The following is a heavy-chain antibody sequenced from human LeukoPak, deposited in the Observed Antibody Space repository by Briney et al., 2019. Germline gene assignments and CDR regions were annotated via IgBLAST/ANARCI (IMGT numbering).Heavy chain of an antibody. J-gene: IGHJ3*02. CDR1: DESFSGYY. CDR2: IDHSGST. V-gene: IGHV4-34*01. Sequence: SGTLSLTCAVHDESFSGYYYSWIRQPPRKGLERIGEIDHSGSTNYNPSLQSRVTISVDTSKNQFSLKVSSVSAADTAVYYCARGNRPYGEHEAFDIWGHGTTATVSP. CDR3: ARGNRPYGEHEAFDI. D-gene: IGHD3-10*01.